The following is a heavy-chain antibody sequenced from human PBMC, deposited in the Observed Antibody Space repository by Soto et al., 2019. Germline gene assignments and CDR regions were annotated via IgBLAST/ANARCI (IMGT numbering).Heavy chain of an antibody. V-gene: IGHV4-59*08. CDR2: IYYSGST. CDR3: ARLKSKTGFDY. J-gene: IGHJ4*02. CDR1: GGSISSYY. Sequence: SETLSLTCTVSGGSISSYYWSWIRQPPGKGLEWIGYIYYSGSTNYNPSLKSRVTISVDTSKNQFSLKLSSVTAADTAVYYCARLKSKTGFDYWGQGTLVTVSS.